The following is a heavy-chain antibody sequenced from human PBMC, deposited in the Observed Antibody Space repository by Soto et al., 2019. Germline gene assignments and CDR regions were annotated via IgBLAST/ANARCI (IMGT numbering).Heavy chain of an antibody. Sequence: GESLKISCKGSGYSFTSYWIAWVRQMPGEGLEWMGIIYPGDSDTRYSPSFQGQVTISADKSINSVYLQWSSLKASDTAMYYCARRHYGGAFDIWGQGTMVTVSS. CDR3: ARRHYGGAFDI. D-gene: IGHD4-17*01. CDR1: GYSFTSYW. J-gene: IGHJ3*02. CDR2: IYPGDSDT. V-gene: IGHV5-51*01.